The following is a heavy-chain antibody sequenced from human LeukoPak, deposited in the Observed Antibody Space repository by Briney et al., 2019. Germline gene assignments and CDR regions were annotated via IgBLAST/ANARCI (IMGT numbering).Heavy chain of an antibody. CDR3: TRVVGWGRFDS. CDR1: GFTFSSYW. V-gene: IGHV3-7*01. J-gene: IGHJ5*01. D-gene: IGHD3-16*01. Sequence: GGSLRLSCAASGFTFSSYWMNWVRQAPGKGLEWVASIKYDESDIRYMDSVKGRLTISRDNGKNSVYLQMDSLRAEDTAVYYCTRVVGWGRFDSWGQGTLVTVSS. CDR2: IKYDESDI.